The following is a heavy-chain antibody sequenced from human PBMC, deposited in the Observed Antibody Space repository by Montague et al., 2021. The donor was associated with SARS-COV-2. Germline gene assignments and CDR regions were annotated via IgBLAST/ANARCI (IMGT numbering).Heavy chain of an antibody. CDR3: ARAVSVRRAVNWFDP. CDR1: GGSISDHY. V-gene: IGHV4-59*11. CDR2: INHSGGI. J-gene: IGHJ5*02. Sequence: SETLSLTCTVSGGSISDHYWAWIRQPPGKGLEWLAYINHSGGINSNASLKSRVSMSVDTSKNQFSLKLTSVTAADTAVYYCARAVSVRRAVNWFDPWGQGTLVTVSS. D-gene: IGHD3-10*01.